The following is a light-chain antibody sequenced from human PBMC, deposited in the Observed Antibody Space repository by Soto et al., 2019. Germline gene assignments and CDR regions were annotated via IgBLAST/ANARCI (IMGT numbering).Light chain of an antibody. J-gene: IGKJ1*01. V-gene: IGKV1-39*01. CDR3: QQSHSTPRT. Sequence: DIQMTQSPSSLSASVGDRVTITCRASQSIRTYLNWYQQKPGKAPKVLISATSNLQSGVPSRFSGSGSGTDFTLTISSLQPEDFGTYYCQQSHSTPRTFGQGTKVDIK. CDR2: ATS. CDR1: QSIRTY.